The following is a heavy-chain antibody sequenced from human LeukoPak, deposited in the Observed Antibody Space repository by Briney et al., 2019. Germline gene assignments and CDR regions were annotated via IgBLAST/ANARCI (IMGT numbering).Heavy chain of an antibody. CDR1: GGSISSYY. Sequence: SETLSLTCTVSGGSISSYYWSWIRQPPGKGLEWIGYINYSGSTKYNPSLKSRVTISVDTSKNQFSLKVSSVTAADTAFYYCAGHPSSSCLYYFDYWGEGSLVTVSS. CDR3: AGHPSSSCLYYFDY. D-gene: IGHD6-19*01. CDR2: INYSGST. J-gene: IGHJ4*02. V-gene: IGHV4-59*08.